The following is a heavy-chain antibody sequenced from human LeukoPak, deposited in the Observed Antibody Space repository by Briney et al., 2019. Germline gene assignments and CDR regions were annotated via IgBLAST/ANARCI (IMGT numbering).Heavy chain of an antibody. CDR3: ARYSSGWYFDL. D-gene: IGHD6-19*01. V-gene: IGHV1-2*02. CDR1: GYTFTGYY. CDR2: INPNSGGT. Sequence: ASVRVSCKASGYTFTGYYMHCVRQAPGQGLEWMGWINPNSGGTNYAQKFQGRVTMTRDTSISTAYMELTRLRSADTAGYYCARYSSGWYFDLWGRGTLVTVSS. J-gene: IGHJ2*01.